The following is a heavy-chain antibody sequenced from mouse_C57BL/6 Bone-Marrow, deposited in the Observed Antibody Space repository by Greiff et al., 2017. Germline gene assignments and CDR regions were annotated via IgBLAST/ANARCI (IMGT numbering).Heavy chain of an antibody. V-gene: IGHV1-81*01. D-gene: IGHD1-1*01. CDR1: GYTFTSYG. J-gene: IGHJ2*01. Sequence: QVQLQQSGAELARPGASVKLSCKASGYTFTSYGISWVKQRTGQGLEWIGEIYPRSGNTYYNEKFKGKATLTADKSSSTAYMELRSLTSEDSAVYFCARRVITTVYFDYWGQGTTLTVSS. CDR2: IYPRSGNT. CDR3: ARRVITTVYFDY.